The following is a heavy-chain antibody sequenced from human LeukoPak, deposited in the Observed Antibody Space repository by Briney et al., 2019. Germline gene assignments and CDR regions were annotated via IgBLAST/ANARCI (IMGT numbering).Heavy chain of an antibody. CDR3: AREGDILTGYYEVVFDY. Sequence: SVKVSCKASGGTFSSYAISWVRQAPGQGLEWMGGIIPIFGTANYAQKFQGRVTMTRDTSTSTVYMELSSLRSEDTAVYYCAREGDILTGYYEVVFDYWGQGTLVTVSS. V-gene: IGHV1-69*05. D-gene: IGHD3-9*01. CDR1: GGTFSSYA. J-gene: IGHJ4*02. CDR2: IIPIFGTA.